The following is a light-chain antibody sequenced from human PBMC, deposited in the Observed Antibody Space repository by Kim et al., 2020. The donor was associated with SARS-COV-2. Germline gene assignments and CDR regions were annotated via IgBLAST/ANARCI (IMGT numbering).Light chain of an antibody. CDR3: ASWDDNLSGFL. J-gene: IGLJ2*01. Sequence: GQRVTFTCSGSRSNIGSNLVSWYLHLPGTAPKLLIYGSNQRPSGVPDRFSGSQSGTAASLVISGLRSEDEADYYCASWDDNLSGFLFGGGTKLTVL. V-gene: IGLV1-47*01. CDR2: GSN. CDR1: RSNIGSNL.